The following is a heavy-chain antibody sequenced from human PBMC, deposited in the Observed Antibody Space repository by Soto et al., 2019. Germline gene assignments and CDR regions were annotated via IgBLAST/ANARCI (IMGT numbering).Heavy chain of an antibody. CDR1: GFTFSNAW. Sequence: GSLRLSCAASGFTFSNAWMSWVRQAPGKGLEWVGRIKSKTDGGTTDYAAPVKGRFTISRDDSKNTLYLQMNSLKTKDTAVYYCTTGAYDFWSGYQPMDVWGKGTTVTVSS. D-gene: IGHD3-3*01. J-gene: IGHJ6*03. V-gene: IGHV3-15*01. CDR2: IKSKTDGGTT. CDR3: TTGAYDFWSGYQPMDV.